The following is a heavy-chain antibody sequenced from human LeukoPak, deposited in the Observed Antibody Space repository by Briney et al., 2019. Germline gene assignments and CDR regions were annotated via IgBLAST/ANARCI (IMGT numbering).Heavy chain of an antibody. J-gene: IGHJ6*02. D-gene: IGHD5-24*01. Sequence: ASVKVSCKASGYTLTSYYMHWVRQAPGQGLEWMGIINPSGGSTSYAQKFQGRVTMTRDTSTSTVYMELSSLRSEDTAVYYCARELHPLDGYNGYYYYGMDVWGQGTTVTVSS. CDR3: ARELHPLDGYNGYYYYGMDV. V-gene: IGHV1-46*01. CDR1: GYTLTSYY. CDR2: INPSGGST.